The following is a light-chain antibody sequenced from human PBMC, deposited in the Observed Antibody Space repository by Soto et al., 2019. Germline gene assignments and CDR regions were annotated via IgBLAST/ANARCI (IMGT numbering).Light chain of an antibody. Sequence: QSALSQPPSVSGSPGQSVTISCSGTSSDVGSFDAVSGFQQHPGAVPKPLIFNVNTRPSGVPDRFSGSIDTSSNSASLTISGLKTEDEADYYCQSYDNSKQEVFGGGTKLTVL. CDR1: SSDVGSFDA. V-gene: IGLV2-18*02. CDR2: NVN. J-gene: IGLJ2*01. CDR3: QSYDNSKQEV.